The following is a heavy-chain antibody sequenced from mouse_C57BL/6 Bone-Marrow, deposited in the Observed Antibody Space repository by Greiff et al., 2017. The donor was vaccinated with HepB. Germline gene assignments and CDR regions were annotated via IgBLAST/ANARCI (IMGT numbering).Heavy chain of an antibody. CDR2: ISSGGSTI. J-gene: IGHJ3*01. CDR1: GFTFSDYG. V-gene: IGHV5-17*01. Sequence: EVMLVESGGGLVKPGGSLKLSCAASGFTFSDYGMHWVRQAPEKGLEWVAYISSGGSTIYYADTVKGRFTISRDNAKNTPFLQMTSLRSEDTAMYYCARLRRAWFAYWGQGTLVTVSA. D-gene: IGHD2-4*01. CDR3: ARLRRAWFAY.